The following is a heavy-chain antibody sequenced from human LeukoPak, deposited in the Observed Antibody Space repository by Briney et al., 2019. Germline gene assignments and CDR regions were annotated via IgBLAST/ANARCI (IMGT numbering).Heavy chain of an antibody. CDR3: ARGSGGELSRHFDY. J-gene: IGHJ4*02. V-gene: IGHV4-59*01. D-gene: IGHD3-16*02. CDR1: GASIRSYY. CDR2: IYYSGNT. Sequence: SETLSLTCTVSGASIRSYYWSWIRQPPGKGLEWIGYIYYSGNTDYNPSLQSRVTISVDMSKNQSSLKLSSVTAADTAVYYCARGSGGELSRHFDYWGQGTLITVSS.